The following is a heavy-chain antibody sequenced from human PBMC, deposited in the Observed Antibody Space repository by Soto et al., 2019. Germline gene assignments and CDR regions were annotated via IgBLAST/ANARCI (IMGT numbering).Heavy chain of an antibody. Sequence: EVQLLESGGGLVQPGGSLRLSCAASGFTFSVSTMSWVRQAPGKGLEHVASITRSGSEAFYGDSVRGRFSMSRDNSKNMLILEMNSLRVEDTARYYCSKVGSDSGWYLESWGQGALVTVS. V-gene: IGHV3-23*05. CDR2: ITRSGSEA. J-gene: IGHJ1*01. D-gene: IGHD6-19*01. CDR1: GFTFSVST. CDR3: SKVGSDSGWYLES.